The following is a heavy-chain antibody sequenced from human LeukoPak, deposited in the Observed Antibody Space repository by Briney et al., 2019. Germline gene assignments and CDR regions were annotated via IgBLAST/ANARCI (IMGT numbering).Heavy chain of an antibody. D-gene: IGHD3-10*01. CDR3: ARGYYGSGSLWGMDV. CDR2: FYHSGST. J-gene: IGHJ6*04. Sequence: PSGTLSLTCAVSGVPISSSNWWSWVRQPPGKGLEWIGEFYHSGSTNYNPSLKSRVTISVDKSKNQFSLKLSSVTAADTAVYYCARGYYGSGSLWGMDVWGKGTTVTVSS. CDR1: GVPISSSNW. V-gene: IGHV4-4*02.